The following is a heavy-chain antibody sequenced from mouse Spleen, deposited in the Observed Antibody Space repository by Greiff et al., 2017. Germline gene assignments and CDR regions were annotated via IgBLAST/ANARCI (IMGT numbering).Heavy chain of an antibody. CDR3: AYYGYDGYYFDY. J-gene: IGHJ2*01. CDR1: GYTFTSYW. D-gene: IGHD2-2*01. V-gene: IGHV1-55*01. Sequence: QVQLKQPGAELVKPGASVKMSCKASGYTFTSYWITWVKQRPGQGLEWIGDIYPGSGSTNYNEKFKSKATLTVDTSSSTAYMQLSSLTSEDSAVYYCAYYGYDGYYFDYWGQGTTLTVSS. CDR2: IYPGSGST.